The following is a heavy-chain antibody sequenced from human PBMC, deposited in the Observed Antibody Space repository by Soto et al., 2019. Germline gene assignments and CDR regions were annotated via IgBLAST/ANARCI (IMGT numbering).Heavy chain of an antibody. CDR3: ARVGLTRTRGAFDA. CDR2: ISHSGTS. J-gene: IGHJ3*01. V-gene: IGHV4-4*02. Sequence: QVQLQESGPGLVKPSGTLSLTCAVSGGSITSSHWWTWVRQSPGKGLEYIGEISHSGTSNSNPSLKSRVTLSVDESKNHLSLTLTSVTAADTAVYYCARVGLTRTRGAFDAWGQGTLVIVSS. CDR1: GGSITSSHW. D-gene: IGHD3-3*01.